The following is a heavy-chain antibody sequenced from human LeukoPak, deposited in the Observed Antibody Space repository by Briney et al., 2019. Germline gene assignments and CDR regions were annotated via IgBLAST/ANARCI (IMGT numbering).Heavy chain of an antibody. J-gene: IGHJ6*02. D-gene: IGHD2-15*01. CDR2: ISAYNGNT. CDR1: GYTFTSYG. Sequence: GASVKVSCKASGYTFTSYGISWVRQAPGQGLEWMGWISAYNGNTNYAQKLQGRVTMTTDTSTSTAYMELRSLRSDDPAVYYCARGGYCSGGSCHRGDYYYYYGMDVWGQGTTVTVSS. V-gene: IGHV1-18*01. CDR3: ARGGYCSGGSCHRGDYYYYYGMDV.